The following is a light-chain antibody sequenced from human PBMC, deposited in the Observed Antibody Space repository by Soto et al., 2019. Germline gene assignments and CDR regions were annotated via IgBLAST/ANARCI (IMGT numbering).Light chain of an antibody. Sequence: DIQMTQSPSTLSASVGDRVTIACRASQSVSTWLAWYQRKPGKAPKLLIYKASNLESGVPSSFTGSGSGTEFTLTLSSLQPDALATDYCQQYNSWTFCQGTKVDIK. V-gene: IGKV1-5*03. CDR2: KAS. J-gene: IGKJ1*01. CDR3: QQYNSWT. CDR1: QSVSTW.